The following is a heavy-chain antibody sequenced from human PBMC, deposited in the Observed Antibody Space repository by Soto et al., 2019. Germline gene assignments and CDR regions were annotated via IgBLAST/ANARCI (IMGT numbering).Heavy chain of an antibody. CDR2: IDPSDSYT. CDR1: GDGFTSYW. D-gene: IGHD6-19*01. Sequence: GESLKISCKGSGDGFTSYWISWVRQMPGKGLEWMGRIDPSDSYTNYSPSFQGHVTISADKSISTAYLQWSSLKASDTDMYYCARLRYSSGWHQAFDIRGQGTMVTVSS. V-gene: IGHV5-10-1*01. J-gene: IGHJ3*02. CDR3: ARLRYSSGWHQAFDI.